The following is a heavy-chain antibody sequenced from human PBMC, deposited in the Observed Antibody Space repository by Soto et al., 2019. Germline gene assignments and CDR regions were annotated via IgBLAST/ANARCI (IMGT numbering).Heavy chain of an antibody. Sequence: PSETLSLTCTVSGGSISSSSYYWGWIRQPPGKGLEWIGSIYYSGNTYYNPSLKSRVTISVDKSKNQFSLKLSSVTAADTAVYYCARYCSGGSCYEGRSSLFDYWGQGALVTVSS. CDR2: IYYSGNT. CDR3: ARYCSGGSCYEGRSSLFDY. J-gene: IGHJ4*02. V-gene: IGHV4-39*07. CDR1: GGSISSSSYY. D-gene: IGHD2-15*01.